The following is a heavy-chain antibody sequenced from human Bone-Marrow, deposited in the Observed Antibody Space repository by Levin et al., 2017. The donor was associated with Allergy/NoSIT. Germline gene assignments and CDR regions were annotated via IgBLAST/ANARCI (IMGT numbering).Heavy chain of an antibody. V-gene: IGHV3-48*03. J-gene: IGHJ6*02. Sequence: PGGSLRLSCEASGFIFSSYEMNWVRQAPGKGLEWVSYISSSGNTKYYPDSLRGRFTISRDNVKNSVYLEINDLRVEDMAVYYCARVGYCSAGTCNPLNGMDVWGQGTTVTVSS. CDR2: ISSSGNTK. CDR1: GFIFSSYE. CDR3: ARVGYCSAGTCNPLNGMDV. D-gene: IGHD2-15*01.